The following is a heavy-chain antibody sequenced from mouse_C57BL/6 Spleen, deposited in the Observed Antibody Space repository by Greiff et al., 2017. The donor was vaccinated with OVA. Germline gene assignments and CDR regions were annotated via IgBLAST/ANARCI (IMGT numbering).Heavy chain of an antibody. V-gene: IGHV1-15*01. Sequence: QVQLKESGAELVRPGASVTLSCKASGYTFTDYEMHWVKQTPVHGLEWIGAIDPETGGTAYNQKFKGKAILTADKSSSTAYIELRSLTSEDSAVYYCTRDYYGAMDYWGQGPSVTVSS. CDR1: GYTFTDYE. CDR3: TRDYYGAMDY. D-gene: IGHD1-1*01. CDR2: IDPETGGT. J-gene: IGHJ4*01.